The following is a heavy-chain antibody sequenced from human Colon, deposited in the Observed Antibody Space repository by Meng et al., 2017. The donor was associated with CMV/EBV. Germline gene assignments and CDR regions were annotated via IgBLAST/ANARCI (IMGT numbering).Heavy chain of an antibody. Sequence: SGCPFSSYHLHWVRQAPGQGLGWMGIINPGGAGTSYAQKFQGRVTMTRDTSTSTVYMELSSLRSEDTAVYYCARDLGYSSGWYTPDYWGQGTLVTVSS. CDR1: GCPFSSYH. D-gene: IGHD6-19*01. J-gene: IGHJ4*02. V-gene: IGHV1-46*01. CDR3: ARDLGYSSGWYTPDY. CDR2: INPGGAGT.